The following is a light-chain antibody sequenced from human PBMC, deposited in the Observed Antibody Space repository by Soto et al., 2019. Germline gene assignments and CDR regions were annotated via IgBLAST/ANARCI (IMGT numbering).Light chain of an antibody. CDR2: GAS. J-gene: IGKJ4*01. V-gene: IGKV3-20*01. CDR3: QQYGSSPLT. Sequence: EIVLTQSPGTLSLSPGERATLSCRASQSVSSSFLAWYQQKPGQAPRLLIYGASSRDTGIPDRFSGSGSGTDFTLTISRLEPEDGAVYYCQQYGSSPLTFGGGTKVEIK. CDR1: QSVSSSF.